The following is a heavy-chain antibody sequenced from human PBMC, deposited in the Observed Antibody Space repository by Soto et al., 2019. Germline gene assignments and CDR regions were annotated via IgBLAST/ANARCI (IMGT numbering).Heavy chain of an antibody. CDR2: INPNSGGT. J-gene: IGHJ4*02. CDR1: GYTFTGYY. Sequence: QVQLVQSGAEVKKPGASVKVSCKASGYTFTGYYMHWVRQAPGQGLEWMGWINPNSGGTNYAQKFQGWATMTRDPSISTAYMELGRLRSDDTAVYYCPRDGGGQGWLADFDYWGQGTLVTVSS. D-gene: IGHD6-19*01. V-gene: IGHV1-2*04. CDR3: PRDGGGQGWLADFDY.